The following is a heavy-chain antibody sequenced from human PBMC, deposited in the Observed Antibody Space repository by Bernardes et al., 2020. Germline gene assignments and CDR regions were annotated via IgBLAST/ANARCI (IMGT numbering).Heavy chain of an antibody. V-gene: IGHV4-34*01. Sequence: SETLSLTCAVYGGSFSGYYWSWVRQPPGKGLEWIWEINHSGSTNYNPSLKSRVTISVDTSKNQFSLKLSSVTAADTAVYYCARDRYSSGWYRGHFDYWGQGTLVTVSS. CDR3: ARDRYSSGWYRGHFDY. D-gene: IGHD6-19*01. J-gene: IGHJ4*02. CDR2: INHSGST. CDR1: GGSFSGYY.